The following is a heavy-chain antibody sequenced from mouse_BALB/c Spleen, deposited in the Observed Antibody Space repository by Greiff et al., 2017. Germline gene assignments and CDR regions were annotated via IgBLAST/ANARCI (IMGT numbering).Heavy chain of an antibody. CDR1: GYTFTSYW. D-gene: IGHD2-12*01. Sequence: VKLQESGAELAKPGASVKMSCKASGYTFTSYWMHWVKQRPGQGLEWIGYINPSTGYTEYNQKFKDKATLTADKSSSTAYMQLSSLTSEDSAVYYCATTIRYFDVWGAGTTVTVSS. CDR3: ATTIRYFDV. CDR2: INPSTGYT. V-gene: IGHV1-7*01. J-gene: IGHJ1*01.